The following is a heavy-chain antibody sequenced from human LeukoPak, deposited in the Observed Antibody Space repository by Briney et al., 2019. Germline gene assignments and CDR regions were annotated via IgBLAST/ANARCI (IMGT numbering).Heavy chain of an antibody. D-gene: IGHD5-18*01. Sequence: GGSLRLSCAASGFPFTSHWLSWFRQSPGRGLEWVAHINSDGSEKNYVDSVKGRFTISRDNARNSQFLQMNSLRAEDTAVYYCAKPEGYSYDYWGQGTLVTVSS. J-gene: IGHJ4*02. CDR3: AKPEGYSYDY. CDR1: GFPFTSHW. CDR2: INSDGSEK. V-gene: IGHV3-7*01.